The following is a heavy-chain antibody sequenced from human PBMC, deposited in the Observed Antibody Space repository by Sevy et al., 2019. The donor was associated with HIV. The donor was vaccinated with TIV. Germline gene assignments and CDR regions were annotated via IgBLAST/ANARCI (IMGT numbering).Heavy chain of an antibody. CDR2: MNTDGSST. CDR3: ATPRFDF. V-gene: IGHV3-74*01. J-gene: IGHJ4*02. CDR1: GFDFSSHW. Sequence: GGFLRLSCEASGFDFSSHWMQWVRQAPGKGLVWVSRMNTDGSSTNYADSVKGRFTISRDNAKNTLYLEMNNLRDEDTALYYCATPRFDFWGPGTLVTVSS.